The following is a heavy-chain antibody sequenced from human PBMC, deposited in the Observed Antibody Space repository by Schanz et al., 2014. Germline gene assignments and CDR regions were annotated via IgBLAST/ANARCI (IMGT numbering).Heavy chain of an antibody. D-gene: IGHD1-26*01. CDR1: GFTFSSYS. V-gene: IGHV3-21*01. CDR2: ISSSSSYI. Sequence: EVQLVESGAGLAKPGGSLRVSCAASGFTFSSYSMNWVRQAPGKGLEWVSWISSSSSYIYYADSVKGRFTISRDNAKSSLYLQMSSLEAEDTAVYYCARDYVGFDYWGQGTLVTVSS. CDR3: ARDYVGFDY. J-gene: IGHJ4*02.